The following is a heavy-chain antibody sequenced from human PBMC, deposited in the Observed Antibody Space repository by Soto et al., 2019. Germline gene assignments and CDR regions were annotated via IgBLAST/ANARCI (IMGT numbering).Heavy chain of an antibody. CDR2: INHSGST. V-gene: IGHV4-34*01. Sequence: SETLSLTCAVYGGSFSGYYWSWIRQPPGKGLEWIGEINHSGSTNYNPSLKSRVTISVDTSKNQFSLKLSSVTAADTAVYYCAGITIFGVVPYYYYYGMDVWGQGTTVTVSS. J-gene: IGHJ6*02. CDR1: GGSFSGYY. D-gene: IGHD3-3*01. CDR3: AGITIFGVVPYYYYYGMDV.